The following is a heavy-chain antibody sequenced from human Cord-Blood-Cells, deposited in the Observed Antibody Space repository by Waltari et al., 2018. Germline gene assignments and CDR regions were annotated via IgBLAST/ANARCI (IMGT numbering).Heavy chain of an antibody. Sequence: QVQMVQSGAEVKKPGSSVTVSCKASGGTFRSYAISWVRQAPGQGLEWMGGINPISGTANNAQKCQGRVTITADKATSTAYVELGSRRCEDTAVYECAGGQWGGRGWYAVDIWGQGTRVSVSS. CDR2: INPISGTA. V-gene: IGHV1-69*06. CDR3: AGGQWGGRGWYAVDI. D-gene: IGHD6-19*01. CDR1: GGTFRSYA. J-gene: IGHJ3*02.